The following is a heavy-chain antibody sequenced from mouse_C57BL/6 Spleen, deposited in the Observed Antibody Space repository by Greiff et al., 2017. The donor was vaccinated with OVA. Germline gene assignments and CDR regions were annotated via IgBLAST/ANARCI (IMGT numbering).Heavy chain of an antibody. CDR3: ARSRGIYYDYSYAMDY. V-gene: IGHV1-9*01. CDR1: GYTFTGYW. D-gene: IGHD2-4*01. Sequence: VQLQQSGAELMKPGASVKLSCKATGYTFTGYWIEWVKQRPGHGLEWIGEILPGSGSTNYNEKFKGKATFTADTSSNTAYMQLSSLTTEDSAIYYCARSRGIYYDYSYAMDYWGQGTSVTVSS. J-gene: IGHJ4*01. CDR2: ILPGSGST.